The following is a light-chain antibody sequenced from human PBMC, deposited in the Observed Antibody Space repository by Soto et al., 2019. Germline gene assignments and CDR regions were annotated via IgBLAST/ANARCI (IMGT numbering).Light chain of an antibody. J-gene: IGKJ5*01. CDR1: HSVNSH. CDR2: GAS. Sequence: MMMTQSPATLSVSPGERVTLSCRTSHSVNSHVAWYQQKPGQAPRLLLYGASTRATGIPVMFSGSGFAKECNTTISSLQSEDFAVYYYQQYKNWPLFGQGTRLDIK. V-gene: IGKV3-15*01. CDR3: QQYKNWPL.